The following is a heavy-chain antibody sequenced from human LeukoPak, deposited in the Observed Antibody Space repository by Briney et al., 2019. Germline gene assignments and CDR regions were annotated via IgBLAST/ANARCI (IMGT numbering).Heavy chain of an antibody. CDR1: GYTFTGYY. D-gene: IGHD3-22*01. V-gene: IGHV1-2*02. CDR2: IRTNSGGT. J-gene: IGHJ6*02. Sequence: VASVKVSCKASGYTFTGYYIHWVRQAPGQGLEWMGWIRTNSGGTNFAQKFQGRVSMTRDTSISTAYMELSGLRSDDTAAYYCARGRRDSSGFYSYHYYGLDVWGQGTTVAVSS. CDR3: ARGRRDSSGFYSYHYYGLDV.